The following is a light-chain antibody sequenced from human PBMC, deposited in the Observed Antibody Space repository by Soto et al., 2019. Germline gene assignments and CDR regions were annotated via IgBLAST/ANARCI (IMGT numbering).Light chain of an antibody. J-gene: IGKJ5*01. CDR2: AAS. Sequence: ETVMTQSPATLSVSPGERVTLSCRASQSVGSNLAWYQQKPGQAPRLLIYAASSRATGSPDRFSGGGSGTDFTLTISRLGPEDFAVYYCQQYGYSPITFGQGTRLEIK. V-gene: IGKV3-20*01. CDR3: QQYGYSPIT. CDR1: QSVGSN.